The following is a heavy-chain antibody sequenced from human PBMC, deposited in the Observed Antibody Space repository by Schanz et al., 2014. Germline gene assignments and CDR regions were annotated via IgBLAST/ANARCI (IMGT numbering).Heavy chain of an antibody. D-gene: IGHD3-9*01. Sequence: VQLVESGGGVVQPGRSLRLSCAAYGFTFSSYAMSWVRQAPGKGLEWVSSISSSSSYIYYADSVKGRFTISRDNSKNTLYLQMNSLRAEDTAVYYCAKQIHYDILTVTRNWGQGTLVTVSS. CDR3: AKQIHYDILTVTRN. J-gene: IGHJ4*02. CDR1: GFTFSSYA. V-gene: IGHV3-23*04. CDR2: ISSSSSYI.